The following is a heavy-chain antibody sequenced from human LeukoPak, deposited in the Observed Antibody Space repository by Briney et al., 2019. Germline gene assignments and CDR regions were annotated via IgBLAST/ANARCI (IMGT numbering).Heavy chain of an antibody. Sequence: GGSLRLSCAASGFTFSSYEMNWVRQAPGKGLEWVSYISSSGSTIYYADSVKGRFIISRDNAKNSLYLQMNSLRAEDTAVYYCARDNSGYSYGPLNDYWGQGTLVTVSS. D-gene: IGHD5-18*01. CDR1: GFTFSSYE. CDR3: ARDNSGYSYGPLNDY. V-gene: IGHV3-48*03. CDR2: ISSSGSTI. J-gene: IGHJ4*02.